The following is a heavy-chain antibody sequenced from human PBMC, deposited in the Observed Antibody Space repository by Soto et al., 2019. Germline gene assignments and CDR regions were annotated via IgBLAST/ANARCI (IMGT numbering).Heavy chain of an antibody. CDR2: INVNSGGT. V-gene: IGHV1-2*04. CDR1: GYTFTGNY. CDR3: ARGDKLSLYPQLVY. D-gene: IGHD3-16*02. J-gene: IGHJ4*02. Sequence: QVQLVQSGAEVKKPGASVKVSCKASGYTFTGNYMHWVRQAPGQGFEWMGWINVNSGGTKYAQKFQGWVTMTRDTSISTAYMELSRLRSDETAVYYCARGDKLSLYPQLVYWGQGTLVTVSS.